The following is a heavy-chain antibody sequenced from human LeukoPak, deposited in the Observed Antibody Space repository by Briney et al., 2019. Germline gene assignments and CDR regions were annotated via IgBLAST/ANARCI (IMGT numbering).Heavy chain of an antibody. CDR2: IIPIFGTA. J-gene: IGHJ4*02. D-gene: IGHD4-17*01. CDR1: GGTFSSYA. Sequence: SVKVSCKASGGTFSSYAISWVRQAPGQGLEWMGGIIPIFGTANYAQKFQGRVTITTDESTSTAYMELSSLRSEDTAEYYCARDGGADYGDYYFDYWGQGTLVTVSS. V-gene: IGHV1-69*05. CDR3: ARDGGADYGDYYFDY.